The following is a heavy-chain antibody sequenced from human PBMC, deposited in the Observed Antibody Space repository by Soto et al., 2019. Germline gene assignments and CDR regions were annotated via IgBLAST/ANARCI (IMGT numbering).Heavy chain of an antibody. J-gene: IGHJ4*02. CDR2: ISGSGGST. D-gene: IGHD4-17*01. Sequence: GGSLRLSCAASGFTFSSYAMSWVRQAPGKGLEWVSAISGSGGSTYYADSVKGRFTISRDNSKDTLYLQMNSLRAEDTAVYYCAKDLRDYGDYLFYFDYWGQGTLVTVSS. V-gene: IGHV3-23*01. CDR3: AKDLRDYGDYLFYFDY. CDR1: GFTFSSYA.